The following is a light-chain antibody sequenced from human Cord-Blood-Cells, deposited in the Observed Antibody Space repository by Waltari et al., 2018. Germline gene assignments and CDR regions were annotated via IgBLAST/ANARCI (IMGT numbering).Light chain of an antibody. Sequence: EIVMTQSPATLSVSPGERATLSCRASQSFSSNLAWYQQKPGQAPRLRIYCASTRATGIPARFSGSGSGTEFTLTFSSLQSEDFSVYYCQQYNNWPLTFGGGTKVEIK. CDR2: CAS. CDR1: QSFSSN. V-gene: IGKV3-15*01. CDR3: QQYNNWPLT. J-gene: IGKJ4*01.